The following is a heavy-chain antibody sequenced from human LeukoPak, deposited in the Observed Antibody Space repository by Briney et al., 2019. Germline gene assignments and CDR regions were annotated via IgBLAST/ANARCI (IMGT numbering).Heavy chain of an antibody. CDR1: GYTFTGYY. CDR2: INPNSGGT. CDR3: AREGDYVWGSYDY. V-gene: IGHV1-2*02. Sequence: EASVKVSCKASGYTFTGYYMHWVRQAPGQGLERMGWINPNSGGTNYAQKFQGRVTMTRDTSISTAYMELSRLRSDDTAVYYCAREGDYVWGSYDYWGQGTLVTVSS. D-gene: IGHD3-16*01. J-gene: IGHJ4*02.